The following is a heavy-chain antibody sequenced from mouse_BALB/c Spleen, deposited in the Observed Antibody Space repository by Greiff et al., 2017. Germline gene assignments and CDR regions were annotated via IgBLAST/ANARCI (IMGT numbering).Heavy chain of an antibody. D-gene: IGHD2-2*01. J-gene: IGHJ4*01. V-gene: IGHV1S36*01. Sequence: VQLQQPGAELVKPGASVKLSCKASGYTFTSYWMHWVKQRPGRGLEWIGRIDPHSGGTKYNEKFKSKAKLTVDKPSSTAYMQLSSLTSEDSAVYDCKRWGGYDDYYAMDYWGQGTSVTVSS. CDR1: GYTFTSYW. CDR2: IDPHSGGT. CDR3: KRWGGYDDYYAMDY.